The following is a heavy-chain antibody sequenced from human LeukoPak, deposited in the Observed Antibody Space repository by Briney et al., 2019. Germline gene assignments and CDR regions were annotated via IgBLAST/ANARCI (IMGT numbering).Heavy chain of an antibody. CDR3: AKDSGDYYYYYGMDV. CDR1: GFTFSSYW. Sequence: PGGSLRLSCAASGFTFSSYWMYWVRQAPGKGLVWVSRISSDGKSITYADSVKGRFTISRDNSKNTLYLQMNSLRAEDTAVYYCAKDSGDYYYYYGMDVWGQGTTVTVSS. D-gene: IGHD4-17*01. CDR2: ISSDGKSI. J-gene: IGHJ6*02. V-gene: IGHV3-74*01.